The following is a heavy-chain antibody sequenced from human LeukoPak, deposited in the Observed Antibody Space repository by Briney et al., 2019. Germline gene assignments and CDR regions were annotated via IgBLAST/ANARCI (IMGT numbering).Heavy chain of an antibody. CDR2: ISSSGSTI. Sequence: GGSLRLSCAASGFTFSDYYMSWIRQAPGNGLEWVSYISSSGSTIYYADSVKGRFTISRDNAKNSLYLQMNSLRAEDTAVYYCAKGVALFYYDSSGYCDIWGQGTMVTVSS. CDR1: GFTFSDYY. J-gene: IGHJ3*02. CDR3: AKGVALFYYDSSGYCDI. V-gene: IGHV3-11*01. D-gene: IGHD3-22*01.